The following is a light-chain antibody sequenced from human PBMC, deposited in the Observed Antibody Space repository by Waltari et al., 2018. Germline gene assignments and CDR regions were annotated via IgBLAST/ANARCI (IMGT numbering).Light chain of an antibody. CDR1: QIVSSY. V-gene: IGKV3-11*01. J-gene: IGKJ3*01. Sequence: EIVLTQSPATLSLSPGERATLSCRASQIVSSYLAWYQQKPGQAPRLLIYDASNRATGIPARFSGSGSGTDFTLTISSLEPEDFAVYYCQQRSNWPQFTFGPGTKVDIK. CDR2: DAS. CDR3: QQRSNWPQFT.